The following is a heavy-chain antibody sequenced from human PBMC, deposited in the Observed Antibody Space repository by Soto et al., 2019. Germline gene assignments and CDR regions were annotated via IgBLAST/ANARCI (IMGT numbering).Heavy chain of an antibody. V-gene: IGHV1-69*02. CDR2: IVPMFGIP. Sequence: QVQLVQSGAEVKKPGSSVKVSCKASGGTFSSYAINWVRQAPGQGLEWMGRIVPMFGIPNFAPKFQGRVTMTADRSTTTAYMELSSLRSEDTVVYYCASGPYTSSSGGYYYYYMDVWGKGTTVTVSS. CDR3: ASGPYTSSSGGYYYYYMDV. D-gene: IGHD6-6*01. J-gene: IGHJ6*03. CDR1: GGTFSSYA.